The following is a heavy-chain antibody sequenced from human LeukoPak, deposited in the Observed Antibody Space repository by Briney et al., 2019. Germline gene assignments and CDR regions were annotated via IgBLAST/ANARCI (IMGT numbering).Heavy chain of an antibody. CDR3: ARDQGGYRVGGAFDI. J-gene: IGHJ3*02. V-gene: IGHV1-2*02. D-gene: IGHD3-22*01. CDR2: INPNSGDT. CDR1: GYTFTGYY. Sequence: ASVKVSCKASGYTFTGYYMHWVRQAPGQGLEWLGWINPNSGDTNYAQKFQGRVTMTRDTSISTAYMELSRLRSDDTAVYYCARDQGGYRVGGAFDIWGQGTMVTVSS.